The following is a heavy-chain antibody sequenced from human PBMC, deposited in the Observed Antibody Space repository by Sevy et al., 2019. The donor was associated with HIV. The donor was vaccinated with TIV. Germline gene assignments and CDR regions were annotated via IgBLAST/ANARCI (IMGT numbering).Heavy chain of an antibody. CDR2: IIPIFGTA. Sequence: ASVKVSCKASGGTFSSYAISWVRQAPGQGLEWTGGIIPIFGTANYAQKFQGRVTITADESTSTAYMELSSLRSEDTAVYYCARGADPGINWNFDYWGQGTLVTVSS. CDR3: ARGADPGINWNFDY. J-gene: IGHJ4*02. D-gene: IGHD1-20*01. V-gene: IGHV1-69*13. CDR1: GGTFSSYA.